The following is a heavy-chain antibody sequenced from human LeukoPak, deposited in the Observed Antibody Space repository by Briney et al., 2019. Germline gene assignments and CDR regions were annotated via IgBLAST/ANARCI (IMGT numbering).Heavy chain of an antibody. CDR3: ARDRRSGPSYFDH. J-gene: IGHJ4*02. CDR2: ISAYNGAT. D-gene: IGHD6-25*01. CDR1: SYTFTSYG. V-gene: IGHV1-18*01. Sequence: ASVKVSCKASSYTFTSYGISWVRQAPGQGLEWMGWISAYNGATDYAQKFQGRVTMTTDTSTSTAYMELRSLRSDDTAVYYCARDRRSGPSYFDHWGQGTLVTVSS.